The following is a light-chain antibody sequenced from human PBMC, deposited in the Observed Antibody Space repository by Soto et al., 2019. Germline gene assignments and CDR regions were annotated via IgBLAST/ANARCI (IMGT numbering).Light chain of an antibody. CDR3: QQSYNTLIT. CDR2: AAS. CDR1: QSVSTY. V-gene: IGKV1-39*01. J-gene: IGKJ5*01. Sequence: DIQMTQFPSSLSASVGDRVTITCRASQSVSTYLNWYQHKPGKAPKVLIYAASSLQSGVPSRFSGSGSGTDSTLTISSLQAEDFATYYCQQSYNTLITFGHGTRLEIK.